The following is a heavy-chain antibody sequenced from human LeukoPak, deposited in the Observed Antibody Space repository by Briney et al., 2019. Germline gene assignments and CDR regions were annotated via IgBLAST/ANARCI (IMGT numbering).Heavy chain of an antibody. CDR1: GGSISSYY. J-gene: IGHJ4*02. D-gene: IGHD3-3*01. CDR3: ARDGDFWSGYYDY. V-gene: IGHV4-4*07. Sequence: SETLSLTCTVSGGSISSYYWSWIRQPAGKGREWIGRIYTSGSTNSTPSLTSRVTMSVATSTNQFSLKLSSLTAADPAVYYCARDGDFWSGYYDYWGQGTLVTVSS. CDR2: IYTSGST.